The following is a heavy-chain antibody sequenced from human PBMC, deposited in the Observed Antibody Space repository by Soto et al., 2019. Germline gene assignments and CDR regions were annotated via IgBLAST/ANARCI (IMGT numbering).Heavy chain of an antibody. CDR2: TYYRSRWYN. Sequence: PSQTLSLRCAVSGDTISISSAAWNLIRHSRSRGLEWLGRTYYRSRWYNDYAVSVKSRITIKPDTSKNQFSLQLNSVTPEDTAVYYCARVVVSSEPDYWGQGSMVTVSS. CDR1: GDTISISSAA. CDR3: ARVVVSSEPDY. V-gene: IGHV6-1*01. D-gene: IGHD6-19*01. J-gene: IGHJ4*02.